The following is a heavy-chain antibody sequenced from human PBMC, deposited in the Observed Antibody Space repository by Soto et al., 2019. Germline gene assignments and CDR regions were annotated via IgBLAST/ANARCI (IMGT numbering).Heavy chain of an antibody. CDR2: IYWDDDK. D-gene: IGHD3-22*01. Sequence: QITLKESGPTLVKPTQTLTLTCTFSGFSLSTSGVGVGWIRQPPGKALEWLALIYWDDDKRYSPSLESRLTNTKDTSKNQVVLTMTNMDPVDTATYYCAHRYYDSSGYCFDYWGQGTLVTVSS. J-gene: IGHJ4*02. CDR1: GFSLSTSGVG. CDR3: AHRYYDSSGYCFDY. V-gene: IGHV2-5*02.